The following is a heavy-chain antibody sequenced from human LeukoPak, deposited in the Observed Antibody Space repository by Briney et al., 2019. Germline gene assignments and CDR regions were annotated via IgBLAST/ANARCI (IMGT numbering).Heavy chain of an antibody. CDR1: GYTFTSYG. J-gene: IGHJ3*02. CDR3: ARGGYCSSTSCYRDAFDI. Sequence: SVKVSFQASGYTFTSYGISWVRQAPGQGLEWMGWISAYNGNTNYAQKLQGRVTMTTDTSTSTAYMELRSLRSDDTAVYYCARGGYCSSTSCYRDAFDIWGQGTMVTVSS. CDR2: ISAYNGNT. V-gene: IGHV1-18*01. D-gene: IGHD2-2*01.